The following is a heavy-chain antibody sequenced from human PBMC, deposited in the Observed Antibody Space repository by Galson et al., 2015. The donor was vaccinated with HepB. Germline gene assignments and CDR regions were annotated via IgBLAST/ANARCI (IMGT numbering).Heavy chain of an antibody. CDR1: SYTFSNYG. Sequence: SVKVSCKASSYTFSNYGITWVRQARGQGLEWMGWISPYNGSRNYAQKFQGRVTMTTDTSTSTAYMELRSLRSDDTAVYYCARVGMTYYYFDYWGQGTLVTVSS. V-gene: IGHV1-18*01. CDR2: ISPYNGSR. J-gene: IGHJ4*02. CDR3: ARVGMTYYYFDY. D-gene: IGHD1-14*01.